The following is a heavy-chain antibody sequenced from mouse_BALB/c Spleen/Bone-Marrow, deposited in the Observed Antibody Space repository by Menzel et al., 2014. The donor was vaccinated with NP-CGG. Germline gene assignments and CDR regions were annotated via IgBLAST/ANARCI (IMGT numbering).Heavy chain of an antibody. CDR1: GYTFTRLY. J-gene: IGHJ2*01. CDR3: AIWGYMDW. V-gene: IGHV1-69*02. CDR2: IDPSASYI. Sequence: VQLQQSGAELPKPVASVRLSCKASGYTFTRLYIHWVKHRPGPDLECIGEIDPSASYITCNQTFTRTATLTVHKACSTAFMQLSSLTSEDSARDYCAIWGYMDWGGRGTTRTGPS. D-gene: IGHD1-1*02.